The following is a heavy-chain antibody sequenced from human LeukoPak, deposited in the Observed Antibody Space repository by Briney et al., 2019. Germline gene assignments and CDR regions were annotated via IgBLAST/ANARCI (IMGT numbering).Heavy chain of an antibody. CDR3: ARGYCTNGVCYLNWFDP. CDR2: IYYSGRT. V-gene: IGHV4-39*01. CDR1: GGSISSSSYY. D-gene: IGHD2-8*01. Sequence: PSDTLSLTCTVSGGSISSSSYYWGWIRQPPGKGLEWIGSIYYSGRTYYNPSLKSRVTIAVDTSKNQFCLKLSSVTAADTAVYYCARGYCTNGVCYLNWFDPWGQGTLVTVSS. J-gene: IGHJ5*02.